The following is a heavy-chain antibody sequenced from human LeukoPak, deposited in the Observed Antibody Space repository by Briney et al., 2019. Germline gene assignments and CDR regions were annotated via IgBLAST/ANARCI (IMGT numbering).Heavy chain of an antibody. CDR1: GASVSSGGYF. D-gene: IGHD6-13*01. CDR2: ISHSGST. CDR3: ARDRATAASGSYYFAY. V-gene: IGHV4-31*03. J-gene: IGHJ4*02. Sequence: SQTLSLTCTVSGASVSSGGYFWSWIRQRPGKGMEWIGYISHSGSTYYSPSLRSRVTISMDTSKNQFSLNLSSVTAADTAVYYCARDRATAASGSYYFAYWGQGTQVTVSS.